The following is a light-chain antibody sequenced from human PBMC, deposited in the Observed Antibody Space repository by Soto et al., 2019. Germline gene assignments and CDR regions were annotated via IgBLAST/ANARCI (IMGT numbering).Light chain of an antibody. V-gene: IGKV4-1*01. CDR2: WAS. CDR1: QSILSSSDNKDY. Sequence: DIVMTQSPDSLAVSLGERATINCKSSQSILSSSDNKDYLAWYQQKPGQPPKLLIYWASTRESGVPDRFSGSGSGTHFTPTISRLHAEDVAVYYRHPYYRAPLTFGQGTKVEIK. J-gene: IGKJ1*01. CDR3: HPYYRAPLT.